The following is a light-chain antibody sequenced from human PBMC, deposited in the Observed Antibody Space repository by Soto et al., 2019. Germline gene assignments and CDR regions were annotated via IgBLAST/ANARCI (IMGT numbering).Light chain of an antibody. V-gene: IGKV3-11*01. J-gene: IGKJ5*01. CDR3: QKRTSWPRN. Sequence: EIVLTQSPATLSLSPGDSASLSCSASQNVRYSLAWYQQKPGQAPRLLIYDTVSRAPGVPARFSGSGYETHFALTITRLEPDDFAVYYCQKRTSWPRNFGQGTRLEIK. CDR2: DTV. CDR1: QNVRYS.